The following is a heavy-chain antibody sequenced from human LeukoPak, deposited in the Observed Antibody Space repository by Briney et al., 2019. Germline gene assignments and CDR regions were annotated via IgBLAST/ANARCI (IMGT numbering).Heavy chain of an antibody. Sequence: SETLSLTCTVSGGSISSYYWSWIRQPPGKGLEWIGYIYYSGSTNYNPSLKSRVTISVDTSKNQFSLKLSSVTAADTAVYYCARVAYPYDFWSGYYPYFDYWGQGTVVTVSS. CDR2: IYYSGST. CDR1: GGSISSYY. J-gene: IGHJ4*02. D-gene: IGHD3-3*01. V-gene: IGHV4-59*01. CDR3: ARVAYPYDFWSGYYPYFDY.